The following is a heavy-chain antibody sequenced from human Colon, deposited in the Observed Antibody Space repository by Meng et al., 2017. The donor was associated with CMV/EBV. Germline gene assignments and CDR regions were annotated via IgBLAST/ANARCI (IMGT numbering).Heavy chain of an antibody. CDR1: GFTFSSYW. CDR2: INSNGSST. V-gene: IGHV3-74*01. Sequence: AASGFTFSSYWMHWVRQAPGKGLVWVSRINSNGSSTSYADSVKGRFTISRDNAKNTLYLQMNSLRAEDTAVYYCVRGGYYSNQAFDPWGQGTLVTVS. CDR3: VRGGYYSNQAFDP. D-gene: IGHD4-11*01. J-gene: IGHJ5*02.